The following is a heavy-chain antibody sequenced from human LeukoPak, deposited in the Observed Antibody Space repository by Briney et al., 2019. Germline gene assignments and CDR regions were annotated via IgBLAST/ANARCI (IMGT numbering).Heavy chain of an antibody. CDR3: AKHGFSSGWPQVPSEH. V-gene: IGHV3-23*01. Sequence: GGSLRLSCTASRFTFSSYALSWVRQAPGKGLEWVSAISGSGEHTYYADSVKGPFTISRDNSKNTLYLQMISLRAEDTAVYYCAKHGFSSGWPQVPSEHWGQGTLVTVSS. CDR2: ISGSGEHT. CDR1: RFTFSSYA. D-gene: IGHD6-19*01. J-gene: IGHJ4*02.